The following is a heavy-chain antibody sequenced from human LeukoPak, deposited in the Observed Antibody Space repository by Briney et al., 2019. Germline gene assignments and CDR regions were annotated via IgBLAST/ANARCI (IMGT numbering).Heavy chain of an antibody. D-gene: IGHD6-13*01. CDR2: IYYSGST. J-gene: IGHJ4*02. V-gene: IGHV4-61*08. CDR3: ARSGYSSSWYQY. CDR1: GGSISSGGYY. Sequence: SQTLSLTCTVSGGSISSGGYYWSWIRQHPGKGLEWIGYIYYSGSTNYNPSLKSRVTISVDTSKNQFSLKLSSVTAADTAVYYCARSGYSSSWYQYWGQGTLVTVSS.